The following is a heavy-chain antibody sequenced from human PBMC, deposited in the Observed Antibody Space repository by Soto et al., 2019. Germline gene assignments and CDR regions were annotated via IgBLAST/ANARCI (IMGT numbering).Heavy chain of an antibody. J-gene: IGHJ4*02. Sequence: QVQLVESGGGVVQPGRSLRLSCAASGFTFSSYGMRWVRQAPGKGLEWVAVISYDGSNKYYADSVKGRFTISRDNSKNTLYLQMNSLRAEDTAVYYCAKDQAAQAPAEFDYWGQGTLVTVSS. D-gene: IGHD6-13*01. V-gene: IGHV3-30*18. CDR1: GFTFSSYG. CDR2: ISYDGSNK. CDR3: AKDQAAQAPAEFDY.